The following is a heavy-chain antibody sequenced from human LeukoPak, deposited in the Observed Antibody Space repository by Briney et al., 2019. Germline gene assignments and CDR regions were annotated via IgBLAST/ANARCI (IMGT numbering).Heavy chain of an antibody. CDR2: ISYDGSNK. J-gene: IGHJ5*02. CDR3: ARVGGCSGITCYGYNWFDT. D-gene: IGHD3-10*01. CDR1: GFTFSSYA. Sequence: AGGSLRLSCAASGFTFSSYAMHWVRQAPGKGLEWVAVISYDGSNKYYADSVKGRFTISRDNSKNTLYLQMNSLRAEDTAVYYCARVGGCSGITCYGYNWFDTWGRGTLVTVPS. V-gene: IGHV3-30-3*01.